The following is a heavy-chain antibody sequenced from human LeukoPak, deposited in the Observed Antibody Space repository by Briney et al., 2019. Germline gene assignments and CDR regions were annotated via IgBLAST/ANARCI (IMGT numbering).Heavy chain of an antibody. CDR3: ARDYQGHFEY. D-gene: IGHD2-2*01. V-gene: IGHV3-7*05. CDR2: IKRDGSEK. CDR1: GFTLSNYW. Sequence: GGSLRLSCAASGFTLSNYWMSWVRQAPGKGLEWVANIKRDGSEKYYVDSVGGRFTISRDNAKSSLYLQMNSLRVEDTAVYYCARDYQGHFEYWGQGTLVTVSS. J-gene: IGHJ4*02.